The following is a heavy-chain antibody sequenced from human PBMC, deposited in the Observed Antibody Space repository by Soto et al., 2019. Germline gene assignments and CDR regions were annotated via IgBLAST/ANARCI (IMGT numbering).Heavy chain of an antibody. CDR2: INPNSGGT. D-gene: IGHD6-19*01. CDR1: GYTFTGYY. V-gene: IGHV1-2*04. CDR3: ARDLSTVAGMEPPPINYYYYYGMDV. Sequence: ASVKVSCKASGYTFTGYYMHWVRQAPGQGLEWMGWINPNSGGTNYAQKFQGWVTMTRDTSISTAYMELCRLRSDDTAVYYCARDLSTVAGMEPPPINYYYYYGMDVWGQGTTVTVSS. J-gene: IGHJ6*02.